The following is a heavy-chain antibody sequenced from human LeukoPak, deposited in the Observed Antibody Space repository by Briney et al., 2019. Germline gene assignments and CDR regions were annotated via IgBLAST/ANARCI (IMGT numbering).Heavy chain of an antibody. Sequence: PGGSLRLSCTASGFIFSSYAMNWVRHAPGKGLQWVSYISSGSTTIYYADSVKGRFTISRDSPKNSLDLQMNSLRDEDTSVYYCVRDTGDGSYDYWGQGTLVTVSS. CDR1: GFIFSSYA. CDR3: VRDTGDGSYDY. CDR2: ISSGSTTI. V-gene: IGHV3-48*02. J-gene: IGHJ4*02. D-gene: IGHD1-26*01.